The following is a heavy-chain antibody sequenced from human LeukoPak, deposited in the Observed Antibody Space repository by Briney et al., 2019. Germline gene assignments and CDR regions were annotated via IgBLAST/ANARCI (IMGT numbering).Heavy chain of an antibody. D-gene: IGHD3-3*01. V-gene: IGHV3-23*01. Sequence: PGGSLRLSCAASGFTFSSYAMSWVRQAPGKGLEWVPAISGSGGSTYYADSVKGRFTISRDNSKNTLYLQMNSLRAEDTAVYYCAKAVPRITIFGVVISSTYFDYWGQGTLVTVSS. CDR1: GFTFSSYA. J-gene: IGHJ4*02. CDR3: AKAVPRITIFGVVISSTYFDY. CDR2: ISGSGGST.